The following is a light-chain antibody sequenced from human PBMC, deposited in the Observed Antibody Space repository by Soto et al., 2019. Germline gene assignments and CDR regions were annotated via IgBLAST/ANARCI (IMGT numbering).Light chain of an antibody. Sequence: VMTQSPATLSVSPGERATLSCTASHYVYSNVAWFQQRPGPAPRLLIYRSSTRATGTPARFSGSGSGTEFTLTITSLQSEDFALYYCQQYHNLRRFGQGTKVDIK. CDR3: QQYHNLRR. CDR1: HYVYSN. V-gene: IGKV3-15*01. CDR2: RSS. J-gene: IGKJ1*01.